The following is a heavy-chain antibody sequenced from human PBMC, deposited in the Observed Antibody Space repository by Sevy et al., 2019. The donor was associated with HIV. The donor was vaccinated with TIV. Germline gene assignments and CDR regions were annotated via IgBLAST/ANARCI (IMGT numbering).Heavy chain of an antibody. Sequence: ASVKVSCKASGYTFISYGISWVRQAPGQGLEWMGWISAYNGNTNYAQKLQGRVTMTTDTSTSTAYMELRSLRSDDTAVYYCALTMVQGVKFDYWGQGTLVTVSS. D-gene: IGHD3-10*01. CDR2: ISAYNGNT. CDR1: GYTFISYG. V-gene: IGHV1-18*01. J-gene: IGHJ4*02. CDR3: ALTMVQGVKFDY.